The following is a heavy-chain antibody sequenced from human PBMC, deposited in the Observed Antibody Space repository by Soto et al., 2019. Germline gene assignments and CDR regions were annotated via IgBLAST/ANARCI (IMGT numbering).Heavy chain of an antibody. CDR2: ISTYKGNT. V-gene: IGHV1-18*01. CDR1: GYTFTSYG. Sequence: QVQLVQSGPEVKKPGASVKVSCKTSGYTFTSYGISWVRQAPGKGLEWMGWISTYKGNTNYAQKFQGRVTMTTGTSGSTAYMERRSLRSDDTAVDYCATRSPAFDYWGRGTLVTVSS. CDR3: ATRSPAFDY. J-gene: IGHJ4*02.